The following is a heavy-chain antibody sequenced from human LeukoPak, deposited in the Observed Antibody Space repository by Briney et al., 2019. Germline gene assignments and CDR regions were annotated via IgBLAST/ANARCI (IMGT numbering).Heavy chain of an antibody. J-gene: IGHJ4*02. D-gene: IGHD3-10*01. CDR2: FYGGGRT. CDR1: GFTVTGSF. CDR3: AGASRGHLILVPSDY. Sequence: GGSLRLSCTVSGFTVTGSFLNWVRQAPGKGLEWVSSFYGGGRTFFADSVEGRFSMSADNSKNTLFLHLNNVRVEDTALYFCAGASRGHLILVPSDYWGQGTLVTVSS. V-gene: IGHV3-66*01.